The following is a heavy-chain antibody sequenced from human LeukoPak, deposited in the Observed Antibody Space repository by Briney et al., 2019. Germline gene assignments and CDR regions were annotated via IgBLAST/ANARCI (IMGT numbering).Heavy chain of an antibody. V-gene: IGHV4-59*01. CDR1: GGSISSYY. J-gene: IGHJ3*02. D-gene: IGHD5-24*01. CDR2: IYYSGST. CDR3: ARGLDGYNSIYDAFDI. Sequence: PSETLSLTCTVSGGSISSYYWSWIRQPPGKGLEWIGYIYYSGSTNYNPSLKSRVTISVDTSKNQFSLKLSSVTAADTAVYYCARGLDGYNSIYDAFDIWGQGTMVTVSS.